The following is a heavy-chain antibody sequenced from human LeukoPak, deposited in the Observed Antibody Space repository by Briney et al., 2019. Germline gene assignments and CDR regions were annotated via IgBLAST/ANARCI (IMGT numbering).Heavy chain of an antibody. CDR3: ARRGLGHAFDI. V-gene: IGHV4-39*02. Sequence: SETLSLTCTVSGGSISSTSYYWGCIRQPPGKGLEWIGTISYSGISYYNPSLESRVTISVDTSKNHFSLRVSPVTAADTAVYYCARRGLGHAFDIWGQGTMVTVSS. CDR1: GGSISSTSYY. D-gene: IGHD3-10*01. CDR2: ISYSGIS. J-gene: IGHJ3*02.